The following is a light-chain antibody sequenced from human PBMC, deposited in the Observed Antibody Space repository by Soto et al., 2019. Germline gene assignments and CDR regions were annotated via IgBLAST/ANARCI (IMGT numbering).Light chain of an antibody. CDR1: QSVRNN. Sequence: EIVMTQSPATLSVSPGERAKFSCRASQSVRNNLAWFQQKPGQAPRLLIYGASTRATGIPARFSGSGSGTEFTLTVSRLQSEDFAVYYCQQYNIWPLTFGGGSKVEIK. V-gene: IGKV3-15*01. CDR2: GAS. J-gene: IGKJ4*01. CDR3: QQYNIWPLT.